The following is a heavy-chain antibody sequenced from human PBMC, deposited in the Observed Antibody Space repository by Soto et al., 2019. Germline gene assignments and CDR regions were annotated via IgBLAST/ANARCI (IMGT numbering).Heavy chain of an antibody. CDR1: GGSISSSSYY. J-gene: IGHJ5*02. Sequence: QLQLQESGPGLVKPSETLSLTCTVSGGSISSSSYYWGWIRQPPGKGLEWIGSIYYSGSTYYNPSLKSRVTISVATSKNQFSLQLSSVTAADTAVYYCARRDYYGSGSYYKRGWFDPWGQGTLVTVSS. CDR2: IYYSGST. CDR3: ARRDYYGSGSYYKRGWFDP. V-gene: IGHV4-39*01. D-gene: IGHD3-10*01.